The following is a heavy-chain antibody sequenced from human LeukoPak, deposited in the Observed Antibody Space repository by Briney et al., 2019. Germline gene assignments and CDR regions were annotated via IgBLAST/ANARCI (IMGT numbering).Heavy chain of an antibody. Sequence: SETLSLTCTVSGGSISSGSYSWSWIRQPAGKGLEWIGRIYTSGSTNYNPSLKSRVTISVDTSKNRFSLKLSSVTAADTAVYYCARGKNDYGDYVFDYWGKGTLVTVSS. D-gene: IGHD4-17*01. V-gene: IGHV4-61*02. J-gene: IGHJ4*02. CDR2: IYTSGST. CDR1: GGSISSGSYS. CDR3: ARGKNDYGDYVFDY.